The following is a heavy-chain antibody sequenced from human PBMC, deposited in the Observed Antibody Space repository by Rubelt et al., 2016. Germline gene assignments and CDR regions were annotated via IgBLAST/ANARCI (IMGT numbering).Heavy chain of an antibody. V-gene: IGHV3-7*05. Sequence: EVQLVESGGGLLQPGGSLRLSCAASGFTFSTYWMTWVRLPPGKGLQWVASWKRYVDSVKGRFTISRDNRKNSLYLQMNSLRVEDTGMYYCARVWTSGEFDYWGQGALVTVSS. CDR1: GFTFSTYW. D-gene: IGHD3-16*01. CDR2: SWK. CDR3: ARVWTSGEFDY. J-gene: IGHJ4*02.